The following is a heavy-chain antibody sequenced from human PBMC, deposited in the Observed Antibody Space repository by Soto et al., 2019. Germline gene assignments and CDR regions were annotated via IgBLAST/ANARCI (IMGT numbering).Heavy chain of an antibody. J-gene: IGHJ4*02. Sequence: GTSVKVSCTASGYTLASYGISWVRQAPGQGLEWMGWISAYNGNTNYAQKLQGRVTMTTDTSTSTAYMELRSLRSDDTAVYYCARDQAGFLEWLFWGQGTLVTVS. D-gene: IGHD3-3*01. CDR3: ARDQAGFLEWLF. V-gene: IGHV1-18*01. CDR1: GYTLASYG. CDR2: ISAYNGNT.